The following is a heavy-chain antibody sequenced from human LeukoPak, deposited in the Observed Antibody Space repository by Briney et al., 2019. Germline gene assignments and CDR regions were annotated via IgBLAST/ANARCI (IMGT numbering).Heavy chain of an antibody. J-gene: IGHJ5*02. Sequence: SETLSLTCAVYGGSFSGYYWSWIRQPPGKGLEWIGYIYYSGSTNYNPPLKSRVTISVDTSKNQFSLKLSSVTAADTAVYYCARHNRSWSPISSGYLPDWFDPWGQGTLVTVSS. CDR3: ARHNRSWSPISSGYLPDWFDP. V-gene: IGHV4-59*08. D-gene: IGHD3-22*01. CDR2: IYYSGST. CDR1: GGSFSGYY.